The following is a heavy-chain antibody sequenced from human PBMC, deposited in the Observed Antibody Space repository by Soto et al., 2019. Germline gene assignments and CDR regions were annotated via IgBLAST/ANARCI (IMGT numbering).Heavy chain of an antibody. CDR3: AKEDGYNYYYYGMDV. Sequence: QLGGPLRLSCAASGFTFSSYAMSWVRQAPGKGLEWVSAISGSGGSTYYADSVKGRFTISRDNSKNTLYLQMNSLRAGDTAVYYCAKEDGYNYYYYGMDVWGQGTTVTVSS. CDR2: ISGSGGST. CDR1: GFTFSSYA. D-gene: IGHD5-12*01. V-gene: IGHV3-23*01. J-gene: IGHJ6*02.